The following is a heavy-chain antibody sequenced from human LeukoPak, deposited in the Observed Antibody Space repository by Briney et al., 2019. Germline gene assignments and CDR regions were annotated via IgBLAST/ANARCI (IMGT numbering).Heavy chain of an antibody. CDR1: GGSISSYY. V-gene: IGHV4-59*08. CDR2: IYYSGST. D-gene: IGHD4-17*01. CDR3: ARSLYGDYAY. Sequence: PSETLSLTCTVSGGSISSYYWSWIRQPPGKGLEWIGYIYYSGSTNYNPSLKSRVTMSVDTSKNQFSLKLGSVTAADTAVYYCARSLYGDYAYWGQGTLVTVSS. J-gene: IGHJ4*02.